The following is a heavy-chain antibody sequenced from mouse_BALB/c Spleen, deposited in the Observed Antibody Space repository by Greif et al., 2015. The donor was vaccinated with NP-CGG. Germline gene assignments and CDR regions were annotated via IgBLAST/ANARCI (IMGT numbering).Heavy chain of an antibody. J-gene: IGHJ3*01. D-gene: IGHD2-4*01. CDR2: IWAGGST. V-gene: IGHV2-9*02. Sequence: VKLQESGPGLVAPSQSLSITCTVSGFSLTSYGVHWVHQPPGKGLEWLGVIWAGGSTNYNSALMSRLSISKDNSKSQVFLKMNSLQTDDTAMYYCARAGESMITRFAYWGQGTLVTVSA. CDR3: ARAGESMITRFAY. CDR1: GFSLTSYG.